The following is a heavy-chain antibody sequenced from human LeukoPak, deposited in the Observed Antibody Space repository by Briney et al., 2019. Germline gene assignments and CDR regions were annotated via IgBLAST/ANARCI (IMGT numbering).Heavy chain of an antibody. J-gene: IGHJ6*03. D-gene: IGHD5-12*01. CDR3: ARGGGHSAYNYYYMVV. V-gene: IGHV4-34*01. Sequence: SETLSLICTVSGGSFSGYYWSWIRQPPGKGLEWIGEINHSGSTYYNPSLKTRVIISVDTSKNQFSLRLSSVIAADTAVYYCARGGGHSAYNYYYMVVWGEGTTVTVSS. CDR1: GGSFSGYY. CDR2: INHSGST.